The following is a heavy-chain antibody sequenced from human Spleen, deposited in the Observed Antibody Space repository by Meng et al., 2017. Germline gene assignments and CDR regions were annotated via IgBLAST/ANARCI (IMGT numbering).Heavy chain of an antibody. D-gene: IGHD3-9*01. J-gene: IGHJ4*02. CDR1: GFEFHHAY. V-gene: IGHV3-15*01. CDR3: TRDDKAVSDY. CDR2: IKSHVDGATT. Sequence: GESLKISCAGSGFEFHHAYMSWIRQAPGKGLEWVGRIKSHVDGATTDYATPVTGRFSISRDDSKSTVYLQMSGLTTDDTGVYYCTRDDKAVSDYWGQGTRVTVSS.